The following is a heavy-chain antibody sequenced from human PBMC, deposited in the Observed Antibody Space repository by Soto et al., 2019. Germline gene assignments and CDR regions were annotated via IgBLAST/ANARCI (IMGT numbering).Heavy chain of an antibody. J-gene: IGHJ4*02. CDR2: FGT. CDR3: ARVAVVVTARYPFDD. V-gene: IGHV3-NL1*01. CDR1: DSRSVPSP. Sequence: PGGSLSSPVQRLDSRSVPSPCTGSARLQARGWSGWRRFGTSYADSVKGRFTISRDNAKNTLYLQMNSLRAEDTAVYYCARVAVVVTARYPFDDWGQGTLVTVSS. D-gene: IGHD2-21*02.